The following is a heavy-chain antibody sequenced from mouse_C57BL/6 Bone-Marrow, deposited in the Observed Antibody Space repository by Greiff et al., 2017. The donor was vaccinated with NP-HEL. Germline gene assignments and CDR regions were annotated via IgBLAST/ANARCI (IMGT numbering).Heavy chain of an antibody. Sequence: QVQLKQPGAELVRPGTSVKLSCKASGYTFTSYWMHWVKQRPGQGLEWIGVIDPSDSYTNYNQKFKGKATLTVDTSSSTAYMQLSSLTSEDSAVYYCARHGSSYFDYWGQGTTLTVSS. CDR3: ARHGSSYFDY. J-gene: IGHJ2*01. CDR2: IDPSDSYT. D-gene: IGHD1-1*01. V-gene: IGHV1-59*01. CDR1: GYTFTSYW.